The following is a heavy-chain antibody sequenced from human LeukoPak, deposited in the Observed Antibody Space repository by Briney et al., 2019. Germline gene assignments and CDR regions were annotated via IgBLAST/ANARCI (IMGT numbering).Heavy chain of an antibody. D-gene: IGHD3-10*01. V-gene: IGHV1-24*01. CDR3: ARDRDRMVQGVTALFDY. J-gene: IGHJ4*02. CDR2: FDPEDGET. Sequence: ASVKVSCKVSGYTLTELSMHWVRQAPGKGLEWMGGFDPEDGETIYAQKFQGRVTMTTDTSTTTAYMEVRSLRSDDTAVYYCARDRDRMVQGVTALFDYWGQGTLVTVSS. CDR1: GYTLTELS.